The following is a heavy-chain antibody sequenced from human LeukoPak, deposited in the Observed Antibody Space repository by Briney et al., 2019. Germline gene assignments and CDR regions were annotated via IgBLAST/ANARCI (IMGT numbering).Heavy chain of an antibody. Sequence: SETLSLTCTVSGGSISSGGYYWSWIRQHPGKGLEWIGYIYYSGSTYYNPSLKSRVTISVDTSKNQFSLKLSSVTAADTAVYYCARDRAYYYDSSGQHDAFDIWGQGTMVTVSS. CDR3: ARDRAYYYDSSGQHDAFDI. CDR1: GGSISSGGYY. D-gene: IGHD3-22*01. J-gene: IGHJ3*02. V-gene: IGHV4-31*03. CDR2: IYYSGST.